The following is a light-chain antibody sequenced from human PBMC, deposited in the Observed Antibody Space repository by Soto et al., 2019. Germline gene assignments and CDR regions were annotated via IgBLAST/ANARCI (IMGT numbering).Light chain of an antibody. CDR3: QHYDSSPPT. Sequence: AIRMHQFPSSFSASIGDRVTITCRASHDITSSLAWYQHIQGRAPKLLISGASNLQFGVPSRFRASGSGTDFTLTISSLQSEDFAPYYCQHYDSSPPTFGQGTRVE. CDR2: GAS. J-gene: IGKJ1*01. CDR1: HDITSS. V-gene: IGKV1-8*01.